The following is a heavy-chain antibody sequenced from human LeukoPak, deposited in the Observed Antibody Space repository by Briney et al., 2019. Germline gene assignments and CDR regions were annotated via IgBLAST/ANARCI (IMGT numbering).Heavy chain of an antibody. Sequence: QPGGSLRLSCAASGFPFSSYAMTWVRQAPGKGLEWVSAISASDGSTYYADAVRGRFTIYRDNSRNTLYLQMNSLRAEDTAVCYCAKASAGSGRALYYCGMDVWGKGTTVTVSS. J-gene: IGHJ6*04. CDR2: ISASDGST. CDR3: AKASAGSGRALYYCGMDV. CDR1: GFPFSSYA. D-gene: IGHD3-10*01. V-gene: IGHV3-23*01.